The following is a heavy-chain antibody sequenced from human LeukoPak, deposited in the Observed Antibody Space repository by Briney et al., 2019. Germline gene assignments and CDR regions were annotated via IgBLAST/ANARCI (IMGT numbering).Heavy chain of an antibody. CDR2: ISSSSSYI. Sequence: GGSLRLSCAASGFTFSSYSMNWVRQAPGKGLEWVSSISSSSSYIYYADSVKGRFTISRDNAKNSLYLQMNSLRAEDTAVYYCARGPVGATSLDYWGQGTLVTVSS. V-gene: IGHV3-21*01. CDR3: ARGPVGATSLDY. J-gene: IGHJ4*02. D-gene: IGHD1-26*01. CDR1: GFTFSSYS.